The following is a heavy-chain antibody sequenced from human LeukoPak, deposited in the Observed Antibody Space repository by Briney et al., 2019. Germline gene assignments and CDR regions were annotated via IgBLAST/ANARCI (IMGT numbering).Heavy chain of an antibody. V-gene: IGHV4-59*08. CDR2: IYYSGST. D-gene: IGHD1-26*01. CDR3: ARHIEGWSAPVVDF. Sequence: PSGTLSLTCTVSGGSISSYYWSWIRQPPGKGLEWIGYIYYSGSTNYNPSLKSRVTISVDTSKNQFSLKLNSVTAADTALYFCARHIEGWSAPVVDFWGQGTLVTVSS. J-gene: IGHJ4*02. CDR1: GGSISSYY.